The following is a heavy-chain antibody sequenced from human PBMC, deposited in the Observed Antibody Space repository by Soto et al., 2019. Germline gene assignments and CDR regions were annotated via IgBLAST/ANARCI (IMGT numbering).Heavy chain of an antibody. CDR3: ARFPTVGDAFGI. CDR1: GGTFSSYA. Sequence: GASVKVSCKASGGTFSSYAISWVRQAPGQGLEWMGGIIPIFGTANYAQKFQGRVTITADESTSTAYMELSSLRSEDTAVYYCARFPTVGDAFGIWGQGTMVTVSS. D-gene: IGHD4-17*01. V-gene: IGHV1-69*13. J-gene: IGHJ3*02. CDR2: IIPIFGTA.